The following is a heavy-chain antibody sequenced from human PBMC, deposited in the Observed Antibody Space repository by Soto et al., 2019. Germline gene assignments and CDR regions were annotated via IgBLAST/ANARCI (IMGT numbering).Heavy chain of an antibody. J-gene: IGHJ4*02. V-gene: IGHV1-2*04. D-gene: IGHD6-13*01. CDR2: INPNSGGT. CDR3: ARAHSSSWYPNTEFDY. CDR1: GYTFTGYY. Sequence: GASVKVSCKASGYTFTGYYMHWVRQAPGQGLEWMGWINPNSGGTNYAQKFQGWVTMTRDTSISTAYMELSRLRSDDTAVYYCARAHSSSWYPNTEFDYWGQGTLVTVSS.